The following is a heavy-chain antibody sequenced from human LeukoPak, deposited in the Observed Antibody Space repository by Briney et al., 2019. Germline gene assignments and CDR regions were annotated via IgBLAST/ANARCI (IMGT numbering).Heavy chain of an antibody. CDR3: ARDADFYDTRGENYFNS. CDR1: GFTFSSYE. D-gene: IGHD3-22*01. J-gene: IGHJ4*02. V-gene: IGHV3-7*01. CDR2: IKQDGSEK. Sequence: PGGSLRLSCAASGFTFSSYEMSWVRQAPGKGLEWVANIKQDGSEKYFVDSAKGRFTISRDNAKNSLYLQMNSLRAEDTAVYYCARDADFYDTRGENYFNSWGQGTLVTVSS.